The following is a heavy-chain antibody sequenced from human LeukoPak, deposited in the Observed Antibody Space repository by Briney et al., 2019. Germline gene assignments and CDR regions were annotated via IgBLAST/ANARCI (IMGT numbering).Heavy chain of an antibody. CDR1: GGSISSSSYY. Sequence: PSETLSLTCTVSGGSISSSSYYWGWIRQPPGKGLEWIGSIYYSGSTYYNPSLKSRVTISVDTSKNQFSLKLSSVTAADTAVYYCARVRRGYDYWPNWFDPRGQGTLVTVSS. V-gene: IGHV4-39*07. CDR3: ARVRRGYDYWPNWFDP. D-gene: IGHD3/OR15-3a*01. CDR2: IYYSGST. J-gene: IGHJ5*02.